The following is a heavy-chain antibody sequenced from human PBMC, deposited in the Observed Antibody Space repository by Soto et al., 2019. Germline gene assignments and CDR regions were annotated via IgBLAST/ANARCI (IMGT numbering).Heavy chain of an antibody. D-gene: IGHD3-10*01. CDR3: PRGSKDSYPGSRIFDF. V-gene: IGHV3-23*01. Sequence: GGSLRLSCVASGFTFGSRAMSWVRQAPGEGLEWVSTITDSGGDTKCADSVRGRFTISRDNSKNTLYLQMSSLRAEDSAVYYCPRGSKDSYPGSRIFDFWGRGTLVTVSS. J-gene: IGHJ4*02. CDR2: ITDSGGDT. CDR1: GFTFGSRA.